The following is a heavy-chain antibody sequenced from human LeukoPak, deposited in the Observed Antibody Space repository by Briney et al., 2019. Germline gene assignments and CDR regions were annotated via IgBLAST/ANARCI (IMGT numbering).Heavy chain of an antibody. Sequence: SLKVSCKNSGGTFNTYAIRWVRQSPGQGLERVGGIIPIFGTADYAQKFQGRLTITADEYTSTAYMELSSLRSDDTAVYYCAREAAAGDGCWGQGTLVTVS. CDR3: AREAAAGDGC. CDR2: IIPIFGTA. J-gene: IGHJ4*02. CDR1: GGTFNTYA. V-gene: IGHV1-69*13. D-gene: IGHD6-13*01.